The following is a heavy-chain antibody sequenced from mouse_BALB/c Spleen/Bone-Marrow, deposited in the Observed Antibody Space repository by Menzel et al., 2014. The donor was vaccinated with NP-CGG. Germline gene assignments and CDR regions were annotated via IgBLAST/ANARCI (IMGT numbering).Heavy chain of an antibody. CDR2: IDPANGNT. D-gene: IGHD1-1*01. CDR3: ARYRYYGSSYAMDY. CDR1: GFNIKDTY. Sequence: EVQLQQSGAELVKPGASVKLSCTASGFNIKDTYMHWVMQRPEQGLEWTGRIDPANGNTKYDPKFQGKATITADTPSNTAYLQLSSLTSEDTAVYYCARYRYYGSSYAMDYWGQGTSVTVSS. V-gene: IGHV14-3*02. J-gene: IGHJ4*01.